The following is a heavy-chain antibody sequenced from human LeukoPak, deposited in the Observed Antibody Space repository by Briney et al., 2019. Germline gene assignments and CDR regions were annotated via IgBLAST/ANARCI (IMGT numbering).Heavy chain of an antibody. J-gene: IGHJ5*02. CDR3: ARVGQWLVENDWFDP. Sequence: GALVKVSCKASEYTFTAYYVHWVRQAPGQGLEWMGWINPNSGDTNFAQNFQGRVTMTRDTSISTVYMELSRLRSDDTAVYYCARVGQWLVENDWFDPWGQGTLVTVSS. D-gene: IGHD6-19*01. V-gene: IGHV1-2*02. CDR2: INPNSGDT. CDR1: EYTFTAYY.